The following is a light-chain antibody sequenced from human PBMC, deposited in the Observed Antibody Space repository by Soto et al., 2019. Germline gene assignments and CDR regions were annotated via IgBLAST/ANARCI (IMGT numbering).Light chain of an antibody. CDR2: AAS. Sequence: DIPMTQSPSSLSASVGDRVIITCRTSQSISNYLNWYQHKPGKAPKVLISAASNLQSGVPSRFSGSGSGTVFTLTISSLQPEDFATYYCHQYDTVPYDFGPGTKVDL. CDR1: QSISNY. J-gene: IGKJ3*01. V-gene: IGKV1-39*01. CDR3: HQYDTVPYD.